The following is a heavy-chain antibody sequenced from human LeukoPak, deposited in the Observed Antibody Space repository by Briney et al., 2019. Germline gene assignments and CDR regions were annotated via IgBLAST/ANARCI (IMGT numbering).Heavy chain of an antibody. J-gene: IGHJ1*01. CDR1: GFTFSSYG. V-gene: IGHV3-30*18. Sequence: PGRSLRLSSAASGFTFSSYGMHWVRQAPGKGLEWVAVISYDGSNKYYADSVKGRFTISRDNSKNTLYLQMNSLRAEDTAVYYCAKDKWQIAAAGNPLGSWGQGTLVTDSS. CDR2: ISYDGSNK. D-gene: IGHD6-13*01. CDR3: AKDKWQIAAAGNPLGS.